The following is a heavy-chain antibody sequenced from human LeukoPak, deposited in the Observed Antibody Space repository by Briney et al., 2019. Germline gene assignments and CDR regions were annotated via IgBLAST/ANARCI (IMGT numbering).Heavy chain of an antibody. Sequence: SVKVSCKASGGTLSSYAISWVRQAPGQGLEWMGRIIPILGIANYAQKFQGRVTITADKSTSTAYMGLSSLRSEDTAVYYCARDLKDRFDPWGQGTLVTVSS. V-gene: IGHV1-69*04. CDR2: IIPILGIA. J-gene: IGHJ5*02. CDR1: GGTLSSYA. CDR3: ARDLKDRFDP.